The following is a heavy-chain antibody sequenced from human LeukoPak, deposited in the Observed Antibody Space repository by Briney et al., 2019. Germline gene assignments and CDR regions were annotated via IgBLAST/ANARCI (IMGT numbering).Heavy chain of an antibody. Sequence: GGSLSLSCAASGFTFSSYGMHWVRQAPGKGLEWVAVIWYDGSNKYYADSVKGRFTISRDNSKNTLYLQMNSLRAEDTAVYYCAKDPELRPYYYYYYMDVWGKGTTVTVSS. CDR2: IWYDGSNK. J-gene: IGHJ6*03. CDR1: GFTFSSYG. CDR3: AKDPELRPYYYYYYMDV. V-gene: IGHV3-33*06. D-gene: IGHD3-10*01.